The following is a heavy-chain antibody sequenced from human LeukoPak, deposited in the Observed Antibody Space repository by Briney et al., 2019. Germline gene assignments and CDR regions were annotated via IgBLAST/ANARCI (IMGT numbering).Heavy chain of an antibody. D-gene: IGHD3-3*01. CDR1: GGTFSGYA. Sequence: ASVKVSCKASGGTFSGYAISWVRQAPGQGLEWMGGIIPIFGTANYAQKFQGRVTITADESTSTAYMELSSLRSEDTAVYYCARGPARFLEWLSPVGMDVWGKGTTVTVSS. CDR3: ARGPARFLEWLSPVGMDV. V-gene: IGHV1-69*13. J-gene: IGHJ6*04. CDR2: IIPIFGTA.